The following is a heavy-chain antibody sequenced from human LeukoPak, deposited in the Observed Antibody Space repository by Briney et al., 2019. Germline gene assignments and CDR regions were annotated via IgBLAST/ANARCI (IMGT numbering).Heavy chain of an antibody. D-gene: IGHD3-22*01. CDR3: ARAPMDSSGYYPNDAFDT. Sequence: GASVKVSCKASGYTFSTYGISWVRQAPGQGLEWMGWISAYTGNANYAQNLQGRVTMTTDTSTSTAYMELRSLRSDDTAVYYCARAPMDSSGYYPNDAFDTWGQGTMVTVSS. CDR1: GYTFSTYG. V-gene: IGHV1-18*01. CDR2: ISAYTGNA. J-gene: IGHJ3*02.